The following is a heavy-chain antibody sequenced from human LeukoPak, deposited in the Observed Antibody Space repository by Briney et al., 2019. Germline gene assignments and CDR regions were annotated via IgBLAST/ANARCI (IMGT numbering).Heavy chain of an antibody. Sequence: ASVKVSCKVSGYTLTELSMHWVRQAPGKGLEGMGGFGPEDGETIYAQTFQGRVTMTEDTSTDTAYVELSSLRSEDTAVYYCATAAVGAPRNTWGQGTLVTVSS. CDR3: ATAAVGAPRNT. D-gene: IGHD1-26*01. CDR1: GYTLTELS. CDR2: FGPEDGET. V-gene: IGHV1-24*01. J-gene: IGHJ5*02.